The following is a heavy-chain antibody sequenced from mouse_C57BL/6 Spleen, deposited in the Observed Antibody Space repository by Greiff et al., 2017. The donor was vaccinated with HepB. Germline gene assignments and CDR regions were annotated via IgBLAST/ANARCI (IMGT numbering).Heavy chain of an antibody. Sequence: VQLQQPGAELVKPGASVKLSCKASGYTFTSYWMQWVKQRPGQGLEWIGEIDPSDSYTNSNQKFKGKATLTVDRSSSTAYMQLSSLTSEDSAVYYCAINYGGDYWGQGTTLTVSS. CDR3: AINYGGDY. J-gene: IGHJ2*01. CDR1: GYTFTSYW. CDR2: IDPSDSYT. V-gene: IGHV1-50*01. D-gene: IGHD2-4*01.